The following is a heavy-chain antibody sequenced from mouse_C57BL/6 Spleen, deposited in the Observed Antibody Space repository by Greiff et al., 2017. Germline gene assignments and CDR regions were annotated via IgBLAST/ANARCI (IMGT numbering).Heavy chain of an antibody. J-gene: IGHJ2*01. CDR3: ARARLRGADYFDY. CDR2: IRYSGRT. D-gene: IGHD1-1*01. CDR1: GYSITSGYD. Sequence: ESGPGMVKPSQSLSLTCTVTGYSITSGYDWHWIRHFPGNKLEWMGYIRYSGRTNYNPYLKKLDLITRYTSKNHFFLELKAVSTEDTATYDCARARLRGADYFDYWGQGTTLTVSS. V-gene: IGHV3-1*01.